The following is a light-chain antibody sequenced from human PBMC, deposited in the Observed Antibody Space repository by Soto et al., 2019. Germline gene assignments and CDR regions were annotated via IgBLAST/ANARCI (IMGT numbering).Light chain of an antibody. CDR3: QQHINWPLT. CDR1: QTVGSS. J-gene: IGKJ4*01. Sequence: EIVLTQSPATLSLSPGERATLSCRASQTVGSSLAWYQQKPGQAPRLLIYEVSNRATGIPAKFSGSGSGADFTLTISSIEPGDFALYYCQQHINWPLTFGGGTKV. V-gene: IGKV3-11*01. CDR2: EVS.